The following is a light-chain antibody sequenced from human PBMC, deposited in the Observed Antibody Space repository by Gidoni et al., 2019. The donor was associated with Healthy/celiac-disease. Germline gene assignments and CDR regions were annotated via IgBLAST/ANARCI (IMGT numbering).Light chain of an antibody. CDR2: KDN. CDR3: QTSDINETVF. J-gene: IGLJ2*01. Sequence: SYALIQPFAVSVSPGQTARITCSGDSLPSQYVYWYQQKPGQAPVLVIYKDNERPSGIPDRFSGSSSGTTVTLTISGAQAEDEADYYCQTSDINETVFFGGGTKLTVL. CDR1: SLPSQY. V-gene: IGLV3-25*01.